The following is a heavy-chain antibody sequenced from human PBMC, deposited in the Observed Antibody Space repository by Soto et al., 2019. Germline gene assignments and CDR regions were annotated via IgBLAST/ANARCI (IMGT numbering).Heavy chain of an antibody. D-gene: IGHD3-10*01. CDR3: ARGWYGSGSLHRGAYYYYGMDV. CDR2: INPNSGGT. V-gene: IGHV1-2*04. Sequence: ASVKVSCNASGYTFTGYYMHWVRPAPGQGLEWMGWINPNSGGTNYAQKFQGWVTMTRDTSISTAYMELSRLRSDDTAVYYCARGWYGSGSLHRGAYYYYGMDVWGQGTTVTVSS. J-gene: IGHJ6*02. CDR1: GYTFTGYY.